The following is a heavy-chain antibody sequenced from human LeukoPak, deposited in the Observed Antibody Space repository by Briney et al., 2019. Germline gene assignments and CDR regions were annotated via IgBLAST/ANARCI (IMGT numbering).Heavy chain of an antibody. J-gene: IGHJ4*02. CDR1: GGSISSYY. CDR2: IYYSGST. CDR3: ARDSSGWYYFDY. V-gene: IGHV4-59*01. Sequence: PSETLSLTCTVSGGSISSYYWSWIRQPPGKGLEWIGYIYYSGSTNYNPSLKSRVTTSVDTSKNQFSLKLSSVTAADTAVYYCARDSSGWYYFDYWGQGTLVTVSS. D-gene: IGHD6-19*01.